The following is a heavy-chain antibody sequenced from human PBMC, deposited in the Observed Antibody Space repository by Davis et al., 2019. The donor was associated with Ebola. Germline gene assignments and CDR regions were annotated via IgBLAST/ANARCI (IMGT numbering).Heavy chain of an antibody. V-gene: IGHV3-30*03. CDR1: GFTFSSYG. J-gene: IGHJ4*02. D-gene: IGHD1-26*01. Sequence: GESLKISCAASGFTFSSYGMHWVRQAPGKGLEWVAVISYDGSNKYYADSVKGRFTISRDNSKNTLYLQMNSLRAEDTAVYYCARGLQWELRGVCVYWGQGTLVTVSS. CDR2: ISYDGSNK. CDR3: ARGLQWELRGVCVY.